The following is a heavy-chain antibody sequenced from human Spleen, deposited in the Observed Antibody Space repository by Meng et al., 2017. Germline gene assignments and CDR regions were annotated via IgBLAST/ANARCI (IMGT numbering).Heavy chain of an antibody. J-gene: IGHJ4*02. D-gene: IGHD3-22*01. V-gene: IGHV4-34*01. CDR2: INHSGST. CDR3: ARGFSSYYADY. Sequence: SETLSLTCAVYGGSFSGYYWSWIRQPPGKGLEWIGEINHSGSTNYNPSLKSRVTISVDTSKNQFSLKLRSVTAADTAVYYCARGFSSYYADYWGQGTLVTVSS. CDR1: GGSFSGYY.